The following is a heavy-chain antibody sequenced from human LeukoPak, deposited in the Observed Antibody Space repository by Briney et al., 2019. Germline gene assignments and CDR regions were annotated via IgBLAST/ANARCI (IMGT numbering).Heavy chain of an antibody. D-gene: IGHD2-15*01. V-gene: IGHV3-13*01. CDR1: GCTFSSYD. CDR3: ARAILGGSRYELDY. J-gene: IGHJ4*02. Sequence: GGSLRLSCAASGCTFSSYDMHWVRQATGKGLEWVSAIGTAGDTYYPGSVKGRFTISRENAKNSLYLQMNSLRAGDTAVYYCARAILGGSRYELDYWGQGTLVTVSS. CDR2: IGTAGDT.